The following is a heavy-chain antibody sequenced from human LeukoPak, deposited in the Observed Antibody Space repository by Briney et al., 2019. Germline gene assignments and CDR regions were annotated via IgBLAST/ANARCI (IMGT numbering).Heavy chain of an antibody. D-gene: IGHD3-3*01. CDR3: ATGRLNMDWFDP. J-gene: IGHJ5*02. V-gene: IGHV1-24*01. Sequence: GASVKVSCKASGYTFTSYDINWVRQAPGKGLEWMGGFDPEDGETIYAQKFQGRVTMTEDTSTDTAYMELSSLRSEDTAVYYCATGRLNMDWFDPWGQGTLVTVSS. CDR2: FDPEDGET. CDR1: GYTFTSYD.